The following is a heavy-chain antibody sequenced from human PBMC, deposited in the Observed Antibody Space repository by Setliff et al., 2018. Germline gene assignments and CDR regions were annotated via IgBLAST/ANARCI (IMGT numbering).Heavy chain of an antibody. V-gene: IGHV4-61*05. CDR3: ASYRQDVNY. CDR2: IYSSGTT. D-gene: IGHD4-4*01. CDR1: GDSLTRSSSW. J-gene: IGHJ4*02. Sequence: SETLSLTCSVFGDSLTRSSSWWGWIRQPAGKGLEWIGNIYSSGTTKYNPSLKSRVTISVDTSKNQFSLRLSSVTAADTAVYYCASYRQDVNYWGQGTLVTVSS.